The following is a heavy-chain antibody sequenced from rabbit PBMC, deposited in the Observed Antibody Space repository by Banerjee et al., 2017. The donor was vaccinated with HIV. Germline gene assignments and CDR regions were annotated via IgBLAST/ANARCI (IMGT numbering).Heavy chain of an antibody. CDR1: GLDFGSSYW. D-gene: IGHD4-1*01. CDR3: ARDLAGVIGWNFGL. V-gene: IGHV1S45*01. J-gene: IGHJ4*01. CDR2: IYVGSSGST. Sequence: QQQLEESGGGLVKPGGSLTLTCKASGLDFGSSYWICWVRQAPGKGLEWIACIYVGSSGSTYYASWAKGRFTITKTSSTTVTLQMTSLTAADTATYFCARDLAGVIGWNFGLWGPGTLVTVS.